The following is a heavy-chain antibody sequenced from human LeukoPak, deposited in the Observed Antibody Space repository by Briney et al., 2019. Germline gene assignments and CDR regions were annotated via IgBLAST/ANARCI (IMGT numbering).Heavy chain of an antibody. V-gene: IGHV1-18*01. CDR3: ARDTKITRSGIADPYYYYYYGMDV. D-gene: IGHD6-13*01. Sequence: ASVKVSCKASGYTFTSYGISWVRQAPGQGLEWMGWISAYNGNTNYAQKLQGRVTMTTDTSTSTAYMELRSLRSDDTAVYYCARDTKITRSGIADPYYYYYYGMDVWGQGTTVTVSS. CDR2: ISAYNGNT. CDR1: GYTFTSYG. J-gene: IGHJ6*02.